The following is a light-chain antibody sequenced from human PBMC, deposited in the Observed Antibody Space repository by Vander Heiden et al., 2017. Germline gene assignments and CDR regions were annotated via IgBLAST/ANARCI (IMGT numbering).Light chain of an antibody. V-gene: IGLV3-25*03. Sequence: SYELTQPPSVSVSPGQTARITCSGDALPKQYSYWYQQKAGQAPVLMIYKDIERPSGIPERFSGSSSGTTVTLTIVGVQAEDEADYYCQSADSSGFQWVFGGGTKLTVL. CDR2: KDI. J-gene: IGLJ3*02. CDR1: ALPKQY. CDR3: QSADSSGFQWV.